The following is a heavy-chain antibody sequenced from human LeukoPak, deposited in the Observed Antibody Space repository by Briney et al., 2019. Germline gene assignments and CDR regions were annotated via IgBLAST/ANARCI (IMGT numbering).Heavy chain of an antibody. Sequence: SETLSLTCTVSGYSISSGYYWGWIRQPPGKGLEWIGSIYHSGSTYYNPSLKSRVTISVDTSKNQFSLKLSSVTAADTAVYYCARCPPYSSGYLWGQGTLVTVSS. V-gene: IGHV4-38-2*02. CDR1: GYSISSGYY. CDR3: ARCPPYSSGYL. CDR2: IYHSGST. J-gene: IGHJ4*02. D-gene: IGHD3-22*01.